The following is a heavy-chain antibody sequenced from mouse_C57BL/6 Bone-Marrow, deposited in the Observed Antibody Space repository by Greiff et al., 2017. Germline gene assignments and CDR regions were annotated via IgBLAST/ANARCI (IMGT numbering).Heavy chain of an antibody. J-gene: IGHJ4*01. CDR2: IRLKSDNYAT. V-gene: IGHV6-3*01. CDR3: TEGLRQRGIYAMDY. CDR1: GFTFSNYW. D-gene: IGHD2-2*01. Sequence: VQLKESGGGLVQPGGSMKLSCVASGFTFSNYWLNWVRQSPEKGLEWVAQIRLKSDNYATPYAESVKGRFTISRDDSKLSVYLQRNNLRAEDTGIYYCTEGLRQRGIYAMDYWGQGTSVTVSS.